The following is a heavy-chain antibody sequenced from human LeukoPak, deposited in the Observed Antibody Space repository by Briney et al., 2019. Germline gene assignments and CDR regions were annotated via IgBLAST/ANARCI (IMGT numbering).Heavy chain of an antibody. Sequence: SETLSLTCAVYGGSFSGYYWSWIRQPPGKGLEWIGEINHSGSTNYNPSLKSRVTISVATSKNQFSLKLSSVTAADTAVYYCARAHYDYVWGSYRCGFYFDYWGQGTLVTVSS. CDR2: INHSGST. J-gene: IGHJ4*02. V-gene: IGHV4-34*01. D-gene: IGHD3-16*02. CDR3: ARAHYDYVWGSYRCGFYFDY. CDR1: GGSFSGYY.